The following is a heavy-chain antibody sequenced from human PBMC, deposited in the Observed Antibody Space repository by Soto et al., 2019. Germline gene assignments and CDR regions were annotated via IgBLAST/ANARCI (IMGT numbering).Heavy chain of an antibody. CDR3: ARDDGPYYYYGMDV. V-gene: IGHV1-8*01. CDR1: GYTFTSYD. J-gene: IGHJ6*02. Sequence: GASVKVSCKASGYTFTSYDINWVRQATGQGFEWMGWMNPNSGNTGYAQKFQGRVTMTRDTSISTAYMELSSLRSEDTAVYYCARDDGPYYYYGMDVWGQGTTVTVSS. CDR2: MNPNSGNT.